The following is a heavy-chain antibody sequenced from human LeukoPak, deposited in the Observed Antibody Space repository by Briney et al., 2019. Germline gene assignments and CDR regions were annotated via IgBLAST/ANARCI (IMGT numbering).Heavy chain of an antibody. D-gene: IGHD6-6*01. J-gene: IGHJ3*02. V-gene: IGHV3-9*01. CDR2: ISWNSGSI. CDR1: GFTFDDYA. CDR3: ARDSSSSRTDAFDI. Sequence: PGGSLRLSCAASGFTFDDYAMHWVRQAPGKGLEWVSGISWNSGSIGYADSVKGRFTISRDNAKNSLYLQMNSLRAEDTAVYYCARDSSSSRTDAFDIWGQGTMVTVSS.